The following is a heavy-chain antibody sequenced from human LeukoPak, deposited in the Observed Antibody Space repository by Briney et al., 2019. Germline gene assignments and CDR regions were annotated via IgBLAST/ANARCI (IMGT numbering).Heavy chain of an antibody. CDR1: GFTFSSYG. J-gene: IGHJ3*02. CDR2: IRYDGSNK. D-gene: IGHD3-9*01. CDR3: ARGSEPSVLRYFDWLLAFDI. Sequence: GGSLRLSCAASGFTFSSYGMHWVRQAPGKGLEWVAFIRYDGSNKYYADSVKGRFTISRDNSKNTLYLQMNSLRAEDTAVYYCARGSEPSVLRYFDWLLAFDIWGQGTMVTVSS. V-gene: IGHV3-30*02.